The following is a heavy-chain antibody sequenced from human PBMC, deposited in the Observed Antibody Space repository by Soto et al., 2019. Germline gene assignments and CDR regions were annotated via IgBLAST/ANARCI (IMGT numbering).Heavy chain of an antibody. CDR3: ARDRVITVAGTSLEY. Sequence: QTLSLTCAISGESVSSNSAAWNWIRQSPSSGLEWLGRTYYRSKWYNDYAGSVKSRISINPDTSKNQFSLQLNSVTPEDTAVYYCARDRVITVAGTSLEYWGQGTLVTVSS. CDR2: TYYRSKWYN. D-gene: IGHD6-19*01. J-gene: IGHJ4*02. CDR1: GESVSSNSAA. V-gene: IGHV6-1*01.